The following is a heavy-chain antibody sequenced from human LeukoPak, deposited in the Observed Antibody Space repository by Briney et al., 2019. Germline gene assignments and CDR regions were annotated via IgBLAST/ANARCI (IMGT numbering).Heavy chain of an antibody. J-gene: IGHJ4*02. D-gene: IGHD3-3*01. V-gene: IGHV4-39*01. CDR3: ARCGYYDFWSGYNPATFDY. CDR1: GGSISSSSYY. Sequence: SETLSLTCTVSGGSISSSSYYWGWIRQPPGKGLEWIGSIYYSGSTYYNPSLKSRVTISADTSKNQFSLKLSSVTAADTAVYYCARCGYYDFWSGYNPATFDYWGQGTLVTVSS. CDR2: IYYSGST.